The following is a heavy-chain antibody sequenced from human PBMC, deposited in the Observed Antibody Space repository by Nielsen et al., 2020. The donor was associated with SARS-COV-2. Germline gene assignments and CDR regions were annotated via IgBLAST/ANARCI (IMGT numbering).Heavy chain of an antibody. D-gene: IGHD6-13*01. J-gene: IGHJ6*02. CDR1: GGSISSGSYY. CDR3: ARVVSSSWYENYYYGMDV. Sequence: TLSLTCTVSGGSISSGSYYWSWIRQPAGKGLEWIGRIYTSGSTNYNPSLKSRVTISVDTSKNQFSLKLSSVTAADTAVYYCARVVSSSWYENYYYGMDVWGQGTTVTVSS. V-gene: IGHV4-61*02. CDR2: IYTSGST.